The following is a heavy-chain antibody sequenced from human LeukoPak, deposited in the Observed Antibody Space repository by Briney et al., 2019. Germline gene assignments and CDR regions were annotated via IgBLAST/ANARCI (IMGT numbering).Heavy chain of an antibody. D-gene: IGHD5-12*01. CDR3: ARDSDPYSGYLNFDY. V-gene: IGHV1-69*06. Sequence: ASVKFSCKASGGTFSSYAISWVRQAPGQGLEWMGGIIPIFGTANYAQKFQGRVTITADKSTSTAYMELSSLRSEDTAVYYCARDSDPYSGYLNFDYWGQGTLVTVSS. CDR1: GGTFSSYA. J-gene: IGHJ4*02. CDR2: IIPIFGTA.